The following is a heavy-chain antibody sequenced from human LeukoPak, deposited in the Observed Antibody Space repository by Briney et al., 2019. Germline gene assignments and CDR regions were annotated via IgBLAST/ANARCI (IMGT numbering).Heavy chain of an antibody. D-gene: IGHD3-9*01. CDR2: ISAYNGNT. J-gene: IGHJ4*02. CDR1: GYTFTTHG. V-gene: IGHV1-18*04. CDR3: AREGLESLTGYGY. Sequence: ASVKLSCTASGYTFTTHGISWVRQAPGQGLEWLGWISAYNGNTNYAQTLQGRVTMTTDTSTSTAYMELRSLRSDDTAMYYCAREGLESLTGYGYWGQGTLVTVSS.